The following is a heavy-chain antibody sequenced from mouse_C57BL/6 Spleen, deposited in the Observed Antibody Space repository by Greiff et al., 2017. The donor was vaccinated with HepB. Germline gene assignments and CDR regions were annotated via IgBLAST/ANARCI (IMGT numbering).Heavy chain of an antibody. CDR3: VRGGYPRYYAMDY. D-gene: IGHD2-2*01. CDR2: ISSGSSTI. J-gene: IGHJ4*01. CDR1: GFTFSDYG. V-gene: IGHV5-17*01. Sequence: EVNVVESGGGLVKPGGSLKLSCAASGFTFSDYGMHWVRQAPEKGLEWVAYISSGSSTIYYADTVKGRFTISRDNAKNTLFLQMTSLRSEDTAMYYCVRGGYPRYYAMDYWGQGTSVTVSS.